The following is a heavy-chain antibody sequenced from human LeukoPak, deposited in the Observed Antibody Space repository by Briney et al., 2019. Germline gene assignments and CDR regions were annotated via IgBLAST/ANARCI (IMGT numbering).Heavy chain of an antibody. D-gene: IGHD2-21*02. Sequence: SQTLSLTCTVSGGSISSGSYYWSWIRQPAGKGLEWIGRIYTSGSTNYNPSLKSRVTISVDTSKNQFPLKLSSVTAADTAVYYCARVTGGDSNWFDPWGQGTLVTVSS. J-gene: IGHJ5*02. V-gene: IGHV4-61*02. CDR3: ARVTGGDSNWFDP. CDR1: GGSISSGSYY. CDR2: IYTSGST.